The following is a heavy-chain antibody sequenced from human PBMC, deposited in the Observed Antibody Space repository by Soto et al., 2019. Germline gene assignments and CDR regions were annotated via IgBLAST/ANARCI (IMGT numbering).Heavy chain of an antibody. CDR2: INAGNGNT. J-gene: IGHJ4*02. CDR3: ARVPGSSWSYFDY. Sequence: ASVKVSCKASGYTFTSYAMHWVRQAPGQRLEWMGWINAGNGNTKYSQKFQGRVTITRDTSASTAYMELSSLRSEDTAVYYCARVPGSSWSYFDYWGQGTLVTVSS. CDR1: GYTFTSYA. D-gene: IGHD6-13*01. V-gene: IGHV1-3*01.